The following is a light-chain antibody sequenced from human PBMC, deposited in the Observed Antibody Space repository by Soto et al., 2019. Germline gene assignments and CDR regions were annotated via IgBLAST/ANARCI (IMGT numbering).Light chain of an antibody. Sequence: SALTQPPSVSGAPGQRVTISCTGSSSNIGAGYDVKWYQQLPGTAPKLLLYGNNNGPSGVPDRFSGSKSDTSASLAITGLQAEDEADYYCQSYDSSLRGYVFGAGTKVTVL. CDR3: QSYDSSLRGYV. V-gene: IGLV1-40*01. CDR1: SSNIGAGYD. J-gene: IGLJ1*01. CDR2: GNN.